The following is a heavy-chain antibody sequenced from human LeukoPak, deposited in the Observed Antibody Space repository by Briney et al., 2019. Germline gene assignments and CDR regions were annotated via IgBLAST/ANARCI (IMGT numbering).Heavy chain of an antibody. V-gene: IGHV3-7*01. Sequence: GGSLRLSCAASGFTFSGHWTSWVRQAPGKGLEWGANINQGGSDKYYVDSVKGRFNISRDNANNLLYLQMNSLRGEDTAVYYCTRDRSRAEDDWGQGTLVTVSS. J-gene: IGHJ4*02. D-gene: IGHD1-14*01. CDR1: GFTFSGHW. CDR3: TRDRSRAEDD. CDR2: INQGGSDK.